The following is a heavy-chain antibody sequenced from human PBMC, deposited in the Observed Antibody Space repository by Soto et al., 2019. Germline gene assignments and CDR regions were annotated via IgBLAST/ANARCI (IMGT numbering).Heavy chain of an antibody. D-gene: IGHD3-10*02. Sequence: SLRLSCATSGFTFKSYTLHWVRQTPGRGLQWVAVISYDGSNKYYADSVRGRFTISRDNSNSTLYLQMNSLRADDSAVYYCVGASMWTGKGLEYWGQGALVTVSS. V-gene: IGHV3-30-3*01. J-gene: IGHJ4*02. CDR3: VGASMWTGKGLEY. CDR1: GFTFKSYT. CDR2: ISYDGSNK.